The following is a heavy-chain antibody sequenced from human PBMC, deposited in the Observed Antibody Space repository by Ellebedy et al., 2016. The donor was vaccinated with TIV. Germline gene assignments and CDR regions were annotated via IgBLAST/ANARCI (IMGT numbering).Heavy chain of an antibody. CDR1: GGSLRGYY. CDR2: INPSGVI. D-gene: IGHD1-1*01. J-gene: IGHJ5*02. V-gene: IGHV4-34*01. CDR3: AKGLGGLQLWFDP. Sequence: MPSETLSLTCAVSGGSLRGYYWSWIRQPPGKGLEWIGEINPSGVINYDPSLKSRVTISADTSKNQVSLRLSSVSAVDTAIYFCAKGLGGLQLWFDPWGQGTLVTVSS.